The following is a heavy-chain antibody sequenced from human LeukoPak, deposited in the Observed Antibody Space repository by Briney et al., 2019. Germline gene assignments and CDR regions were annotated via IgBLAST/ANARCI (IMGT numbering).Heavy chain of an antibody. V-gene: IGHV3-23*01. CDR2: ISASGGST. CDR3: AKEMEDCSGGSCYALYYYYGMDV. Sequence: GGSLRLSCAASGFTFSSSAMSWVRQVPGKGLEWVSGISASGGSTSYADSVKGRFTISRDNSKNTLYLQMNSLRAEDTAVYYCAKEMEDCSGGSCYALYYYYGMDVWGQGTTVTVSS. J-gene: IGHJ6*02. D-gene: IGHD2-15*01. CDR1: GFTFSSSA.